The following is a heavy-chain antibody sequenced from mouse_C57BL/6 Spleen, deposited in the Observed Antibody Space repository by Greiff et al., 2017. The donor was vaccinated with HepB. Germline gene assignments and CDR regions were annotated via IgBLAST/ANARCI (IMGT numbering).Heavy chain of an antibody. CDR2: INYDGSST. CDR1: GFTFSDYY. J-gene: IGHJ2*01. Sequence: EVKLVESEGGLVQPGSSMKLSCTASGFTFSDYYMAWVRQVPEKGLEWVANINYDGSSTYYLDSLKSRFIISRDNAKNILYLQMSSLKSEYTATYYCARGSNYFDYWGQGTTLTVSS. D-gene: IGHD1-1*01. CDR3: ARGSNYFDY. V-gene: IGHV5-16*01.